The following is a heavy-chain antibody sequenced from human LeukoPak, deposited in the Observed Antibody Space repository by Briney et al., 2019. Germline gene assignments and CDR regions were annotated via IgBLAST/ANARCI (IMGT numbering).Heavy chain of an antibody. D-gene: IGHD3-22*01. CDR2: IIPIFGIA. Sequence: ASVKVSCKASGGTFSSYAISWVRQAPGQGLEWMGRIIPIFGIANYAQKFQGRVTITADKSTSTAYMELSSLRSEDTAVYYCARVNHYYDSGGYGNNYYYYGMDVWGQGTTVTVSS. CDR1: GGTFSSYA. J-gene: IGHJ6*02. V-gene: IGHV1-69*04. CDR3: ARVNHYYDSGGYGNNYYYYGMDV.